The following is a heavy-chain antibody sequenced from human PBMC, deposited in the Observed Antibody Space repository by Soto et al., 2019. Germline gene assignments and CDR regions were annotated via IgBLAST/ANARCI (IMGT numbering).Heavy chain of an antibody. CDR1: GFTFSSYS. D-gene: IGHD3-10*01. CDR3: ARARLYYSGSGAHLWFDS. V-gene: IGHV3-48*01. Sequence: EVQLVESGGGLVQPGGSLRLSCAASGFTFSSYSMNWVRQAPGKGLEWVSYISSSGSTIYYADSVKGRFTISRDNAKNSGNRQMNSLRAEDTALYYCARARLYYSGSGAHLWFDSWGQGTLVTVS. CDR2: ISSSGSTI. J-gene: IGHJ5*01.